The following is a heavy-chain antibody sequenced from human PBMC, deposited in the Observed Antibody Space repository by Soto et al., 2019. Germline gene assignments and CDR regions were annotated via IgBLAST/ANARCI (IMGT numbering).Heavy chain of an antibody. CDR1: GFTFDDYA. CDR3: AKDNLGLGTGWFDP. D-gene: IGHD7-27*01. J-gene: IGHJ5*02. Sequence: GGSLRLSCAASGFTFDDYAMHWVRQAPGKGLEWVSGISWNSGSIGYADSVKGRFTISRDNAKNSLYLQMNSLGAEDTAFYYCAKDNLGLGTGWFDPWGQGTLVTVSS. CDR2: ISWNSGSI. V-gene: IGHV3-9*01.